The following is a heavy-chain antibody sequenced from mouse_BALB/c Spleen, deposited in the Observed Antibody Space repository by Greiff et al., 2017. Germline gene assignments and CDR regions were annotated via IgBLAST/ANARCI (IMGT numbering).Heavy chain of an antibody. V-gene: IGHV1-7*01. D-gene: IGHD1-1*01. CDR2: INPSTGYT. J-gene: IGHJ2*01. CDR1: GYTFTSYW. Sequence: QVQLQQSGAELAKPGASVKMSCKASGYTFTSYWMHWVKQRPGQGLEWIGYINPSTGYTEYNQKFKDKATLTADKSSSTAYMQLSSLTSEDSAVYYCARVYGSSFSYFDYWGQGTTLTVSS. CDR3: ARVYGSSFSYFDY.